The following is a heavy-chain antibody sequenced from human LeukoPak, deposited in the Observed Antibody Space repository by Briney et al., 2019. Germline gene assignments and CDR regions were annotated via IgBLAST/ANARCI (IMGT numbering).Heavy chain of an antibody. CDR3: ARDLTVTEYFDY. Sequence: GGSLRLSCAASGFIFSDYYMSWIRQAPGKGLEWLSFISSGGSTIYYADSVKGRFTISRDNAKNSLYLQMNSLRAEDTAVYYCARDLTVTEYFDYWGQGTLVTVSS. CDR1: GFIFSDYY. CDR2: ISSGGSTI. V-gene: IGHV3-11*04. D-gene: IGHD4-17*01. J-gene: IGHJ4*02.